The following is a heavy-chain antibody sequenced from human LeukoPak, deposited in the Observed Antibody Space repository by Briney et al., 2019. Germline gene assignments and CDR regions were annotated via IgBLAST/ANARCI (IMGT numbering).Heavy chain of an antibody. J-gene: IGHJ5*02. CDR3: ASLYYYDSAPFDP. V-gene: IGHV4-61*02. D-gene: IGHD3-22*01. CDR1: GGSISSGNYY. CDR2: IYTSGNT. Sequence: SETLSLTCTVSGGSISSGNYYWSWIRQPAGKGLEWIGRIYTSGNTNYNPSLKSRVTISVDTSKNQFSLKLSSVTAADTAVYYCASLYYYDSAPFDPWGQGTLVTVSS.